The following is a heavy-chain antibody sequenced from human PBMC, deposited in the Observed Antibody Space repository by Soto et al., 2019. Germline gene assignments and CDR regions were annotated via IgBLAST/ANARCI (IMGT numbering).Heavy chain of an antibody. V-gene: IGHV3-23*01. D-gene: IGHD3-16*02. CDR1: GFTFSSHL. CDR3: AQTWGSYREVFDY. CDR2: ISGIGGGGST. Sequence: GGSLRLSCAASGFTFSSHLMHWVRQAPGQGLEWVSGISGIGGGGSTFYTDSVKGRFTISRDNSKNTLYLQMSSLRVEDTAIYYCAQTWGSYREVFDYWGHATLVTVSS. J-gene: IGHJ4*01.